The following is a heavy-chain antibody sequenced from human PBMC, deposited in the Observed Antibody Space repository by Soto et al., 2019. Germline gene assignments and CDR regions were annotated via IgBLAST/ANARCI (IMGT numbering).Heavy chain of an antibody. V-gene: IGHV3-15*01. CDR3: TTAPYGEGEFDY. J-gene: IGHJ4*02. Sequence: GGSLRLSCAASGFTFSNAWMSWVRQAPGKGLEWVGRIKSKTDGGTTDYAAPVKGRFTISRDDSKNTLYLQMNSLKTEDTAVYYCTTAPYGEGEFDYWGQGTLVTVSS. D-gene: IGHD3-10*01. CDR2: IKSKTDGGTT. CDR1: GFTFSNAW.